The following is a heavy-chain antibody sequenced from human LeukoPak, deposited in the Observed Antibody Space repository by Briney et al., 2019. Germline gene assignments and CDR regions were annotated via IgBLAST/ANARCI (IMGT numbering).Heavy chain of an antibody. D-gene: IGHD4-11*01. Sequence: SETRSLTCTVSGGSISSYYWSWIRQPPGKGLGWIGYIYYSGSTNHTRPLKRRVPISVGTSKTQFSLKLSSVPAADTAVYYCARDRDYRFDPWGQGTLVTVSS. CDR3: ARDRDYRFDP. CDR2: IYYSGST. V-gene: IGHV4-59*01. J-gene: IGHJ5*02. CDR1: GGSISSYY.